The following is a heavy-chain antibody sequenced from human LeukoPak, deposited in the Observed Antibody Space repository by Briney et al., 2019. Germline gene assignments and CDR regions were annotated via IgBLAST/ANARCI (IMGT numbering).Heavy chain of an antibody. J-gene: IGHJ4*02. D-gene: IGHD1-26*01. V-gene: IGHV1-2*02. CDR1: GYTFTGNY. CDR2: IDPNSGGA. Sequence: ASVKVSCKASGYTFTGNYIHWVRQVPGQGLEWMGWIDPNSGGADYAQKFQGRVTMTRDTSINTVYMELSSLRFDDTAVYYCASRLQSGSPWYFDFWGQGTLVTVSS. CDR3: ASRLQSGSPWYFDF.